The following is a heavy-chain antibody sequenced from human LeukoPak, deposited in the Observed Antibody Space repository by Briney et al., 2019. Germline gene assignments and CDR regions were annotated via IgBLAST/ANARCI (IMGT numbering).Heavy chain of an antibody. CDR3: AKDLFGYCSGGSCYYGHFQH. D-gene: IGHD2-15*01. CDR2: ISYDGSNK. V-gene: IGHV3-30*18. J-gene: IGHJ1*01. Sequence: GGSLRLSCAASGFTSSSYGMHWVRQAPGKGLEWVAVISYDGSNKYYADSVKGRFTISRDNSKNTLYLQMNSLRAEDTAVYYCAKDLFGYCSGGSCYYGHFQHWGQGTLVTVSS. CDR1: GFTSSSYG.